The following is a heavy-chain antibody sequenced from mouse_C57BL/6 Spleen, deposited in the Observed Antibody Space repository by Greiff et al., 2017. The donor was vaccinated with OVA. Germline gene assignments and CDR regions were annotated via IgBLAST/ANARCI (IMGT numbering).Heavy chain of an antibody. CDR1: GFSLTSYG. V-gene: IGHV2-5*01. Sequence: QVQLKESGPGLVQPSQSLSITCTVSGFSLTSYGVHWVRQSPGKGLEWLGVIWRGGSTDYNAAFMSRLSITKDNSKSQVFFKMNSLQADDTAIYYCATPWITTRYYAMDYWGQGTSVTVSS. J-gene: IGHJ4*01. D-gene: IGHD2-4*01. CDR2: IWRGGST. CDR3: ATPWITTRYYAMDY.